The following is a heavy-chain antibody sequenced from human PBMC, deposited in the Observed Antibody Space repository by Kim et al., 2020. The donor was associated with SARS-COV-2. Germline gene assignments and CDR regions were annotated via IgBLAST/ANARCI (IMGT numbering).Heavy chain of an antibody. V-gene: IGHV7-4-1*02. Sequence: ASVKVSCKAYGYTFTNYAMNWVRQAPGQGLEWVGWINTKTGNPTYAQGFTGRFFFSLDTSVRTSYLQISSLKTEDTAVYYCARGDPRDYWGQGTLVTVSS. CDR3: ARGDPRDY. J-gene: IGHJ4*02. CDR1: GYTFTNYA. CDR2: INTKTGNP.